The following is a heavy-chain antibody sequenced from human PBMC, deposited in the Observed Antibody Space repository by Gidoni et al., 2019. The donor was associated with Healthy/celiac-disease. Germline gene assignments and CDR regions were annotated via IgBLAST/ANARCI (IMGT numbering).Heavy chain of an antibody. D-gene: IGHD4-17*01. CDR1: GGSISSSSYY. Sequence: QLQLQESGPGLVKPSETLSLTCTVSGGSISSSSYYWGWIHQPPGKGLEWIGSIYYSGSTYYNPSLKSRVTISVDTSKNQFSLKLSSVTAADTAVYYCARHDYGGNLLYYFDYWGQGTLVTVSS. J-gene: IGHJ4*02. V-gene: IGHV4-39*01. CDR2: IYYSGST. CDR3: ARHDYGGNLLYYFDY.